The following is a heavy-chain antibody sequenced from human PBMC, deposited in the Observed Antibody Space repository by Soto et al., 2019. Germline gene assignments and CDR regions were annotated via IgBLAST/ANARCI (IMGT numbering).Heavy chain of an antibody. Sequence: PGGSLRLSCAASGFTFSDYSMNWVRQAPGKGLEWVSSISSSSSYIYYADSVKGRFTISRDNAKNSLYLQMNSLRAEDTAVYYCARDLSSWYIYHPDFDYWGQGTLVTVSS. D-gene: IGHD6-13*01. V-gene: IGHV3-21*01. CDR2: ISSSSSYI. J-gene: IGHJ4*02. CDR3: ARDLSSWYIYHPDFDY. CDR1: GFTFSDYS.